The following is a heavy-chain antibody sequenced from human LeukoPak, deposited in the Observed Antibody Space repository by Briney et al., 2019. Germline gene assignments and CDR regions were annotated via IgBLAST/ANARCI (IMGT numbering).Heavy chain of an antibody. CDR2: IRYDGSNK. J-gene: IGHJ5*02. D-gene: IGHD1-7*01. CDR1: GFTFSSYG. V-gene: IGHV3-30*02. CDR3: AKDLAAGTTGGDWFDP. Sequence: GGSLRVSSAEPGFTFSSYGMHWVRQAPGKGLERVAFIRYDGSNKYYADSVRSRFTISTDNSKNTLYLQMNSLRAEDTAVYYCAKDLAAGTTGGDWFDPWGQGTLVTVSS.